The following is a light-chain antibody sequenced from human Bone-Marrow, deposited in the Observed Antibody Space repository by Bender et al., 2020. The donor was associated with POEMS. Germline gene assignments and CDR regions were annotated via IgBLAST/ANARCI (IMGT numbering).Light chain of an antibody. CDR3: QSYASGLSGFYV. CDR1: SSNIGSNF. J-gene: IGLJ1*01. V-gene: IGLV1-47*01. Sequence: QSVLTQPPSASGTPGQRVTISCSGSSSNIGSNFVYWYQQLPGAAPKLLIYRHAQRPSGVPNRFSGSKSGTSASLAISGLRSEDEADYYCQSYASGLSGFYVFGTGTKVTVL. CDR2: RHA.